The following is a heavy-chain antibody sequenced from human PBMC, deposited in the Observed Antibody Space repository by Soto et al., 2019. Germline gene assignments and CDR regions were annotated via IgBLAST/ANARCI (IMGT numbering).Heavy chain of an antibody. CDR3: ARRPTATAS. CDR2: ISASGGDT. J-gene: IGHJ5*02. V-gene: IGHV3-23*01. Sequence: EAQMLESGGGSVQPGGSLRLSCAASGFTFSTYAVAWVRQSPGKGLEWVSSISASGGDTWYADSVKGRFIISRDNSKNTLYLQMNSLRVEDTAVYYCARRPTATASWGQGTLVTVSS. CDR1: GFTFSTYA. D-gene: IGHD1-1*01.